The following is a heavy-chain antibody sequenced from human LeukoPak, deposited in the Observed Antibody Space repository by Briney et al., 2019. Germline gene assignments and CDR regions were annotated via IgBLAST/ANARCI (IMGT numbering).Heavy chain of an antibody. CDR3: ARDSPNWGDAFDV. V-gene: IGHV3-21*01. CDR2: ISTTSKYL. CDR1: GFAFSSYN. D-gene: IGHD7-27*01. Sequence: KPGESLRVSCAASGFAFSSYNMNWVRQAPGKGLEWVSTISTTSKYLVYADSVKSRFIVSRDDAKNSLYLQMSSLRAEDTAVYYCARDSPNWGDAFDVWGPGTMVTVSA. J-gene: IGHJ3*01.